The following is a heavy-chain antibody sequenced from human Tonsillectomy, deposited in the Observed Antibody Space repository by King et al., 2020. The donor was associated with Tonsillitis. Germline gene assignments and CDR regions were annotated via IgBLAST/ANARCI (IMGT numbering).Heavy chain of an antibody. V-gene: IGHV3-30*18. Sequence: VQLVQSGGGVVQPGGSLRLSYEPSGFIFKSFGMHWVRQAPGKGLEWVASLSYDGGNKYYAESVKGRFTISRDNSEHTLSLQMNSLRGEDTAIYYCAKEGAGPFDSWGQGTLVTVSA. J-gene: IGHJ4*02. CDR2: LSYDGGNK. CDR1: GFIFKSFG. D-gene: IGHD1-14*01. CDR3: AKEGAGPFDS.